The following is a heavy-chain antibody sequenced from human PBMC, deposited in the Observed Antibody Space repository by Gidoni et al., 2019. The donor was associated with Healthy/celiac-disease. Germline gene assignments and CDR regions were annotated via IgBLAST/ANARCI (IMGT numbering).Heavy chain of an antibody. CDR3: AKQPHYDILTGYHKKNWFDP. CDR1: GFTFSSYA. Sequence: EVQLLESGGGLVQPGGSLRLSCAASGFTFSSYAMSWDRQAPGKGLEWVSAISGSGGSTYYADSVKGRFTISRDNSKNTLYLQMNSLRAEDTAVYYCAKQPHYDILTGYHKKNWFDPWGQGTLVTVSS. J-gene: IGHJ5*02. CDR2: ISGSGGST. D-gene: IGHD3-9*01. V-gene: IGHV3-23*01.